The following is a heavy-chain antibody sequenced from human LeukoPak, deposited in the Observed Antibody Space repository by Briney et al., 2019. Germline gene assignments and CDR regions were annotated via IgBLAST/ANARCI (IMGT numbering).Heavy chain of an antibody. CDR2: ISSSSNYI. J-gene: IGHJ3*02. Sequence: GGSLRLSCAASGFTFSSYSMNWVRQAPGKGLEWVSSISSSSNYIYYADSVKGRFTISRDNSKNTLYLQMNSLRAEDTAVYYCAKDKGATRAFDIWGQGTMVTVSS. CDR1: GFTFSSYS. D-gene: IGHD1-26*01. CDR3: AKDKGATRAFDI. V-gene: IGHV3-21*04.